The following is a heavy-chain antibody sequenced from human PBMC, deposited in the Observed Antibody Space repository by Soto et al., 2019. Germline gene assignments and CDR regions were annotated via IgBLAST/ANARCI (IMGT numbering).Heavy chain of an antibody. V-gene: IGHV3-23*01. D-gene: IGHD6-6*01. CDR3: AKDRSDSSSVDWFDP. CDR2: ISGSGGST. Sequence: GGSLRLSCAASGFTFSSYAMSWVRQAPGKGLEWVSAISGSGGSTYYADPVKGRFTISRDNSKNTLYLQMNSLRAEDTAVYYCAKDRSDSSSVDWFDPWGQGTLVTVSS. J-gene: IGHJ5*02. CDR1: GFTFSSYA.